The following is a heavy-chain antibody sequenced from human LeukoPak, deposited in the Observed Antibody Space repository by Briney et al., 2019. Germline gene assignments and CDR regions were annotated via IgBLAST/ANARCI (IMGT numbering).Heavy chain of an antibody. D-gene: IGHD6-19*01. V-gene: IGHV4-59*01. CDR3: ARARYSSGWYLDY. CDR1: GGSISSYY. CDR2: IYYSGST. Sequence: SETLSLTCTVTGGSISSYYWSWIRQPPGKGLEWIGYIYYSGSTNYNPSLKSRVTISVDTSKNQFSLKLSSVTAADTAVYYCARARYSSGWYLDYWGQGTLVTVSS. J-gene: IGHJ4*02.